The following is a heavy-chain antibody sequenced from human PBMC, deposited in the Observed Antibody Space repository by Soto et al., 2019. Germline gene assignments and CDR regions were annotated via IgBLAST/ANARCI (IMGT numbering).Heavy chain of an antibody. D-gene: IGHD6-13*01. J-gene: IGHJ4*02. CDR2: IKTKADGGAT. Sequence: TGGSLRLSCAASGFTFSNHWMNWVRQAPGRGLEWVARIKTKADGGATDYAAPVKGRFSISRDDSKNTLYLQMNSLQSEDTAVYYCTADLSNWGQGTLVTVSS. CDR3: TADLSN. CDR1: GFTFSNHW. V-gene: IGHV3-15*07.